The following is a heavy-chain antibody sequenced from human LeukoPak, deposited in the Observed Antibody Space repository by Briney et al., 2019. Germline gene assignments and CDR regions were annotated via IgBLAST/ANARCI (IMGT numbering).Heavy chain of an antibody. J-gene: IGHJ4*02. V-gene: IGHV4-34*01. CDR2: INHSGST. D-gene: IGHD5-18*01. CDR1: GGSFSGYD. Sequence: SEILSLTCAVYGGSFSGYDWSWIRLPPGKGLEWIGEINHSGSTNYNPSLKSRVSISVDTSKNQFSLKLSSVTAADTAVYYCARGRSGYSYGPRFDYWGQGTLVTVSS. CDR3: ARGRSGYSYGPRFDY.